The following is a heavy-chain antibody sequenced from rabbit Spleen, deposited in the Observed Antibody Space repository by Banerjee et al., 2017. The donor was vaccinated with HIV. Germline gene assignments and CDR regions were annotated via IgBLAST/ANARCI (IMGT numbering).Heavy chain of an antibody. V-gene: IGHV1S40*01. D-gene: IGHD8-1*01. CDR1: GFSFSNKAV. CDR3: ARDTGSSFSSYGMDL. J-gene: IGHJ6*01. CDR2: INAITGKA. Sequence: QSLEESGGGLVKPEGSLKLSCTASGFSFSNKAVMCWVRQAPGKGLEWIACINAITGKAVYANWAKGRSTFSKSSSTTVTLQMTSLTVADTATYFCARDTGSSFSSYGMDLWGPGTLVTVS.